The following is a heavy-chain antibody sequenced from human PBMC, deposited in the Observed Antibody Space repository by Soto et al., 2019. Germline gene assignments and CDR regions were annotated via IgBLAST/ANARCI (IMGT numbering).Heavy chain of an antibody. J-gene: IGHJ4*02. Sequence: SCKASGYTFTSYGISWVRQAPGQGLEWMGWISAYNGNTNYAQKLQGRVTMTTDTSTSTAYMELRSLRSDDTAVYYCVRAGIAVAGFGEDYWGKGSLVPVDS. CDR1: GYTFTSYG. CDR2: ISAYNGNT. V-gene: IGHV1-18*01. CDR3: VRAGIAVAGFGEDY. D-gene: IGHD6-19*01.